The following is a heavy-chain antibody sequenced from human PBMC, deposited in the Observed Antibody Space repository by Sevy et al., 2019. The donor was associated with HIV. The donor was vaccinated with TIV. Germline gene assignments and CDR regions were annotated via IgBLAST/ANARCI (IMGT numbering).Heavy chain of an antibody. CDR3: ARDRYYDASGYYYYYYGMDV. CDR2: IDSDGSA. J-gene: IGHJ6*02. Sequence: GGSLRLSCAASGFTVSDNYMAWVRLAPGKGLEWVSLIDSDGSAYYADSVKGRFTISRDNVKNTLYLQINALRAEDTXLYFCARDRYYDASGYYYYYYGMDVWGQGTTVTVSS. D-gene: IGHD3-22*01. CDR1: GFTVSDNY. V-gene: IGHV3-66*01.